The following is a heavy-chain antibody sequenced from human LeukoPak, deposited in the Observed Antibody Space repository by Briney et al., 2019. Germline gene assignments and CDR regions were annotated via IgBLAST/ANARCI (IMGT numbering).Heavy chain of an antibody. CDR3: ARGGEGLYYFDY. Sequence: ASVKVSCKASGYTFTSYDINWVRQATGQGLEWTGWMNPNSGNTGYAQKFQGRVTMTRNTSISTAYMELSSLRSEDTAVYYCARGGEGLYYFDYWGQGTLVTVSS. D-gene: IGHD3-16*01. V-gene: IGHV1-8*01. CDR2: MNPNSGNT. CDR1: GYTFTSYD. J-gene: IGHJ4*02.